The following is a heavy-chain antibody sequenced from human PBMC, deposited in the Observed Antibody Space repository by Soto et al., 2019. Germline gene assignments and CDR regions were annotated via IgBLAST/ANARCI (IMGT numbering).Heavy chain of an antibody. V-gene: IGHV3-23*01. CDR3: ARDPFIAAAGPYYFDY. D-gene: IGHD6-13*01. J-gene: IGHJ4*02. CDR1: GFTFSSYA. CDR2: ISGSGGST. Sequence: GGSLRLSCAASGFTFSSYAMSWVRQAPGKGLEWVSAISGSGGSTYYADSVKGRFTISRDNSKNTLYLQMNSLRAEDRAVYYCARDPFIAAAGPYYFDYWGQGTLVTVSS.